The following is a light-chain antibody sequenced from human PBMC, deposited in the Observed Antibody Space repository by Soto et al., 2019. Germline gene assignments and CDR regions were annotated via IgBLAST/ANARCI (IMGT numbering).Light chain of an antibody. CDR3: QQYDNWPPHT. Sequence: EIVMTQSPATLSVSPGERATLSCRASRSVSSNLAWYQQKPGQAPRLLIYGASTRATGIPARFSGSESGTEFTLTISSLQSEDFAVYYCQQYDNWPPHTFGQGTKLEIK. V-gene: IGKV3-15*01. J-gene: IGKJ2*01. CDR2: GAS. CDR1: RSVSSN.